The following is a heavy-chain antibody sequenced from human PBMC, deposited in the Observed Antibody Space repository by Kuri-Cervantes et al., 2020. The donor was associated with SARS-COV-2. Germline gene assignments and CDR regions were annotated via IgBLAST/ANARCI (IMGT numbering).Heavy chain of an antibody. D-gene: IGHD2-8*01. J-gene: IGHJ4*02. V-gene: IGHV3-72*01. CDR1: RFTFSDHT. CDR3: SRAGPGVSWDF. Sequence: GGSLRLSCAASRFTFSDHTMDWVRQAPGKGLEWFGRIKNKDQGYTTYYAASVKGRFTTARDDSKDSLYLQLNSLKSEDTALYYCSRAGPGVSWDFWGQGNLVTVSS. CDR2: IKNKDQGYTT.